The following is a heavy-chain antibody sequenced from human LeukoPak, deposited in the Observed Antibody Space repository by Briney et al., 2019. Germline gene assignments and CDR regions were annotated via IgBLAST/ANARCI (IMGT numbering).Heavy chain of an antibody. D-gene: IGHD1-26*01. Sequence: GGSLRLSCAASGFTFSSYGMHWVRQAPGKGLEWVALIWYDGSNKYYADSVKGRLTISRDNSKNTLYLQMNSLRAEDTAVYYCARDRYSGSYSDYWGQGTLVTVSS. CDR1: GFTFSSYG. V-gene: IGHV3-33*01. CDR2: IWYDGSNK. J-gene: IGHJ4*02. CDR3: ARDRYSGSYSDY.